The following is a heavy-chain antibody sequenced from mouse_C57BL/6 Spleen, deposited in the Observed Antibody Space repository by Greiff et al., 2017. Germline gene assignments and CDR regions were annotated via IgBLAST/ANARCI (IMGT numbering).Heavy chain of an antibody. V-gene: IGHV1-9*01. J-gene: IGHJ4*01. CDR3: ARSIYDYPRPYAMDY. CDR1: GYTFTGYW. D-gene: IGHD2-4*01. CDR2: ILPGCGST. Sequence: QVQLKQSGAELMKPGASVKLSCKATGYTFTGYWIEWVQQRPGHGLEWIGEILPGCGSTYYNAKFKGKATLTVDTSSSTAYMQLSSLTSEDSAVYFSARSIYDYPRPYAMDYWGQGTSVTVSS.